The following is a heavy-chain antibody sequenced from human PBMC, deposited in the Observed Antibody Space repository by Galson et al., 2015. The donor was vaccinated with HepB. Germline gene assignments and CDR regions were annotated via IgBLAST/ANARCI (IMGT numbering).Heavy chain of an antibody. D-gene: IGHD3-3*01. Sequence: SLRLSCAASGFTSSSYSMNWVRQAPGKGLEWVSSISSSSSYIYYADSVKGRFTISRDNAKNSLYLQMNSLRAEDTAVYYCARDVESDFWSGTDDAFDIWGQGTMVTVSS. J-gene: IGHJ3*02. CDR1: GFTSSSYS. CDR3: ARDVESDFWSGTDDAFDI. V-gene: IGHV3-21*01. CDR2: ISSSSSYI.